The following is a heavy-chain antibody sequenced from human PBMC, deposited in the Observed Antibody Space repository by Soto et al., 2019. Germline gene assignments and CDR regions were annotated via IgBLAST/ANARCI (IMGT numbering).Heavy chain of an antibody. CDR2: IYYSGST. D-gene: IGHD3-3*01. CDR1: GGSISSYY. V-gene: IGHV4-59*01. J-gene: IGHJ5*02. CDR3: ARVAPYDFWSGYIPWFDP. Sequence: SETLSLTCTVSGGSISSYYWSWIRQPPGKGLEWIGYIYYSGSTNYNPSLKSRVTISVDTSKNQFSLKLSSVTAADTAVYYCARVAPYDFWSGYIPWFDPWGQGTLVTVSS.